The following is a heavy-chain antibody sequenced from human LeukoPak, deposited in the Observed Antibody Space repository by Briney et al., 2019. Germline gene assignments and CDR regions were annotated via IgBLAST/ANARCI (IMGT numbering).Heavy chain of an antibody. CDR1: GGSVSGGSSY. CDR2: INYSGTS. V-gene: IGHV4-61*01. J-gene: IGHJ5*02. CDR3: ARHNDGDTHWLDP. D-gene: IGHD7-27*01. Sequence: SETLSLTCTVSGGSVSGGSSYWTWIRQPPGKGLEWLGYINYSGTSGYNPSLKSRITMSVDTSKNQFSLKLSSVTAADTAMYYCARHNDGDTHWLDPWGQGTLVTVSS.